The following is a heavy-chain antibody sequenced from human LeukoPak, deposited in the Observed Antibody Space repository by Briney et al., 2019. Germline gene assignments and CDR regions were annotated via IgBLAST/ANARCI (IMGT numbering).Heavy chain of an antibody. CDR1: GFTVRSND. D-gene: IGHD3-22*01. J-gene: IGHJ4*02. V-gene: IGHV3-53*01. Sequence: GGSLRLSCAASGFTVRSNDMSWVRQAPRKGLEWVSVIYSGGRTYYADSVKGRFTISRDNSKNTLYLQMNSLRAEHTAVYFCARDGYHSSGYYGWGQGTLVTVSS. CDR3: ARDGYHSSGYYG. CDR2: IYSGGRT.